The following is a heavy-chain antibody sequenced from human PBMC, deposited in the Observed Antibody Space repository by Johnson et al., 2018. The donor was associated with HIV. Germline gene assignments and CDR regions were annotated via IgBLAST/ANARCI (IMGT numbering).Heavy chain of an antibody. D-gene: IGHD6-6*01. CDR2: IWYDGLNK. CDR1: GFTFRSYG. CDR3: ARRGARIVRGGAFDF. Sequence: VQLVESGGGVVQPGRSLRLSCAASGFTFRSYGMHWVRQAPGKGLEWVAVIWYDGLNKYYADSLKGRFTISRDNSKNTLYLQMNSLRGEDTAVYYCARRGARIVRGGAFDFWGQGTMVTVSS. V-gene: IGHV3-33*01. J-gene: IGHJ3*01.